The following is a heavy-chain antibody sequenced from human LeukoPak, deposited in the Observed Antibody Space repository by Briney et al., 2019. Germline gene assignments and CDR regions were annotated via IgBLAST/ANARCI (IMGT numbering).Heavy chain of an antibody. CDR1: GFTFSNYA. J-gene: IGHJ4*02. CDR2: LSGSGGSA. D-gene: IGHD3-22*01. Sequence: GGSLRLSCAASGFTFSNYAMTWVRQAPGKGLEWVSILSGSGGSAYYADSVKGRFTISRDNSKNTLYLQMNSLRAEDTAVYYCAKGRYESSGFNWAAWGQGTLVTVSS. CDR3: AKGRYESSGFNWAA. V-gene: IGHV3-23*01.